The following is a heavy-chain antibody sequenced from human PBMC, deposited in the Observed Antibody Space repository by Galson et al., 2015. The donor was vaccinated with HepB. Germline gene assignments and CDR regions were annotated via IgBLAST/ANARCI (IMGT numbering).Heavy chain of an antibody. J-gene: IGHJ6*03. V-gene: IGHV7-4-1*02. CDR2: INTDTGNS. Sequence: SVKVSCKASGYTFTRRPMNWVRQAPGQGLEWMGWINTDTGNSAYARGFTGRIVFPLDTSVNTVYLQINSLKAEDTAVYYCATSGFREVLGYYYYMDVWGKGTTVTVSS. CDR3: ATSGFREVLGYYYYMDV. CDR1: GYTFTRRP. D-gene: IGHD3-10*01.